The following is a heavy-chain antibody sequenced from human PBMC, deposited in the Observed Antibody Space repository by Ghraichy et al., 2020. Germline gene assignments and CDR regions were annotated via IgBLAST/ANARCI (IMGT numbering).Heavy chain of an antibody. Sequence: GESLNISCAASGFTFSDYYMTWIRQAPGKGLEWLSYISSRNNIFYADSVRGRFTISRDNAKNSLYLQMNSLRAEDTAVYYCGAFDHWGQGTLVTVSS. CDR2: ISSRNNI. J-gene: IGHJ4*02. CDR3: GAFDH. CDR1: GFTFSDYY. V-gene: IGHV3-69-1*02.